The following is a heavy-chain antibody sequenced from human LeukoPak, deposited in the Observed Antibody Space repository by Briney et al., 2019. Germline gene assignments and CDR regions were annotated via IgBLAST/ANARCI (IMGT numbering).Heavy chain of an antibody. CDR1: GFTFSSYA. Sequence: PGGSLRLSCAASGFTFSSYATSWVRQAPGKGLEWVSAISGSGGSTYYADSVKGRFTISRDNSKNTLYLQMNSLRAEDTAVYYCAKSRSGSYSSDYWGQGTLVTVSS. CDR3: AKSRSGSYSSDY. J-gene: IGHJ4*02. CDR2: ISGSGGST. V-gene: IGHV3-23*01. D-gene: IGHD1-26*01.